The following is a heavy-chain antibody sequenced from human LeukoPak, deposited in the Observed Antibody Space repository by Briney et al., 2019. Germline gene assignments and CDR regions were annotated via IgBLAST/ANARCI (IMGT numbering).Heavy chain of an antibody. CDR3: ARWAATGTTAGDAFDI. J-gene: IGHJ3*02. D-gene: IGHD1-1*01. Sequence: ASVKVSCKASGGTFSSYAISWVRQAPGQGLEWMGGIIPIFGTANYAQKFQGRVTITADKSTSTAYMELSSLRSEDTAVYYCARWAATGTTAGDAFDIWGQGTMVTVSS. V-gene: IGHV1-69*06. CDR2: IIPIFGTA. CDR1: GGTFSSYA.